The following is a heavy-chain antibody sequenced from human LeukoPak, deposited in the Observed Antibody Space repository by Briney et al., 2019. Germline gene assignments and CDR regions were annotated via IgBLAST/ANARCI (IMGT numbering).Heavy chain of an antibody. D-gene: IGHD1-20*01. CDR3: ARDRTPHHNWDDAVGLRF. Sequence: GGFLRLSCAASGFTFNIYGMHWVRQAPGKGLEWVAVIWPDESNVHYADSVKDRFTISRDTSKNTLYLQMSSLRVEDTAVYYCARDRTPHHNWDDAVGLRFWGQGTLVTVSS. J-gene: IGHJ1*01. CDR1: GFTFNIYG. CDR2: IWPDESNV. V-gene: IGHV3-33*01.